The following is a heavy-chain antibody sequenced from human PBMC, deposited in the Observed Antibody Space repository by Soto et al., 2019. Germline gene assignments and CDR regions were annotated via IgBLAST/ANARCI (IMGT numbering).Heavy chain of an antibody. CDR2: IGTAGDT. V-gene: IGHV3-13*01. CDR1: GFTFSSYD. J-gene: IGHJ3*02. Sequence: GGSLRLSCAASGFTFSSYDMHWVRQATGKGLEWVSAIGTAGDTYYPGSVKGRFTISRENAKNSLYLQMNSLRAGDTAVYYCARMAGRDAFDIWGQGTMVTVSS. D-gene: IGHD6-19*01. CDR3: ARMAGRDAFDI.